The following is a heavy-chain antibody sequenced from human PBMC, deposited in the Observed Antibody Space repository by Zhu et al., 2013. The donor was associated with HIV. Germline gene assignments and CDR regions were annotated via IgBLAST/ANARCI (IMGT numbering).Heavy chain of an antibody. Sequence: QAQFVQSGAAVKKPGSSVTVSCKASGGSISGYGISWVRQAPGQGLEWMGGIIPIFGTANYAQKFQGRVTITADESTSTAYMELSSLRSEDTAVYYCAKNWKTDYGMDVWGQGTTVTVSS. J-gene: IGHJ6*02. CDR3: AKNWKTDYGMDV. D-gene: IGHD1-1*01. V-gene: IGHV1-69*01. CDR1: GGSISGYG. CDR2: IIPIFGTA.